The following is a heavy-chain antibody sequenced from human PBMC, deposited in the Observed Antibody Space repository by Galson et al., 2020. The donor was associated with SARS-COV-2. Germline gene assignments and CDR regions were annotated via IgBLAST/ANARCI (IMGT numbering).Heavy chain of an antibody. CDR3: ARARNYGDYAGFDY. CDR1: GGTFSTYA. Sequence: SVKVSCKASGGTFSTYAFSWVRQAPGQGLEWMGGIIPIFGTANYAQKFQGRVTITAGESATTAYMELSSLRSEDTAVYYCARARNYGDYAGFDYWGQGTLVTVSS. J-gene: IGHJ4*02. V-gene: IGHV1-69*13. CDR2: IIPIFGTA. D-gene: IGHD4-17*01.